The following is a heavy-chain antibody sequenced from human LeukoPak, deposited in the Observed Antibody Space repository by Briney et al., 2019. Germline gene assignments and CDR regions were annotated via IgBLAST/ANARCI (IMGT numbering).Heavy chain of an antibody. CDR1: GYTLTELS. J-gene: IGHJ4*02. CDR3: ATDKGALRYFDWLLDY. Sequence: ASVKVSCKVSGYTLTELSMHWVRQAPGKGLEWMGGFDPEDGETIYAQKFQGRVTMTEDTPTDTAYMELSSLRSEDTAVYYCATDKGALRYFDWLLDYWGQGTLVTVSS. V-gene: IGHV1-24*01. CDR2: FDPEDGET. D-gene: IGHD3-9*01.